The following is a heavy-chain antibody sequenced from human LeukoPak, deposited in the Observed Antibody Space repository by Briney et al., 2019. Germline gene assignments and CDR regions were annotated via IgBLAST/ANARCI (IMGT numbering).Heavy chain of an antibody. Sequence: TGGSLRLSCAASGFTFSSYWVHWVRQAPGKGLVWVSRINSDGSSTSYADSVKGRFTISRDTAKNTLYLQMNSLRAEDTAVYYCARVTYCGGDCYSLDFDYWGQGTLVTVSS. V-gene: IGHV3-74*01. D-gene: IGHD2-21*02. CDR1: GFTFSSYW. J-gene: IGHJ4*02. CDR3: ARVTYCGGDCYSLDFDY. CDR2: INSDGSST.